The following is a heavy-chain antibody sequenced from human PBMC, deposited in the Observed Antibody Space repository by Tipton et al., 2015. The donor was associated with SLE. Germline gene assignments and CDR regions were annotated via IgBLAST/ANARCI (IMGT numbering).Heavy chain of an antibody. CDR2: IFYSGYA. J-gene: IGHJ4*02. V-gene: IGHV4-31*03. D-gene: IGHD5-24*01. CDR3: ARLETPVSRRGGYFDY. CDR1: GDSMSSGTHY. Sequence: TLSLTCNVSGDSMSSGTHYWSWIRQHPGKGLEWIGYIFYSGYAYYNPSLKTRLTTSIDTSKNQFSLNLRSITAADTAVYYCARLETPVSRRGGYFDYWGQGTLVAVSS.